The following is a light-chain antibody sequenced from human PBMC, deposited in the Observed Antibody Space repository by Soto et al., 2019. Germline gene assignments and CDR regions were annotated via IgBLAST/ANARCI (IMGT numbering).Light chain of an antibody. J-gene: IGLJ2*01. CDR2: ANI. CDR1: SSNIGAGYD. Sequence: QSVLTQPPSVSGAPGQRVTISCTGSSSNIGAGYDVHWYQQLPGTAPKLLIYANINRPAGVPDRFSGSKSGTSASLAITGLQAEDEADYYCSSYAGSNNFNVVFGGGTQLTVL. V-gene: IGLV1-40*01. CDR3: SSYAGSNNFNVV.